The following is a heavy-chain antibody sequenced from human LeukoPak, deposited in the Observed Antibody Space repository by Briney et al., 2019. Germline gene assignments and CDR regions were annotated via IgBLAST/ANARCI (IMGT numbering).Heavy chain of an antibody. J-gene: IGHJ4*02. CDR1: GFTVSRNY. CDR2: IYSGGST. D-gene: IGHD5-18*01. Sequence: GGSLRLSCVASGFTVSRNYMSWVRQAPGKGLEWVSVIYSGGSTYHADSVKGRFTISRDNSKNTLFLQMNSLRVEDTAVYYCASDGGYSYGWYYFDYWGQGTLVTVSS. CDR3: ASDGGYSYGWYYFDY. V-gene: IGHV3-53*01.